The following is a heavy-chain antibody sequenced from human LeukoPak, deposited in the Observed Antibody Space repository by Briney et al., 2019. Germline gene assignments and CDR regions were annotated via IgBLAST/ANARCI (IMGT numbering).Heavy chain of an antibody. CDR2: INPNSGGT. D-gene: IGHD3-22*01. CDR3: ARRCDTSSYYTYYFDY. Sequence: ASVKVSCKASGYTFTAYYIHWVRQAPGQGLEWMGWINPNSGGTNYAQKFQGRVTMTRGTSISTAYMELSRLRSDDTAVYFCARRCDTSSYYTYYFDYWGQGTLVTVSS. V-gene: IGHV1-2*02. CDR1: GYTFTAYY. J-gene: IGHJ4*02.